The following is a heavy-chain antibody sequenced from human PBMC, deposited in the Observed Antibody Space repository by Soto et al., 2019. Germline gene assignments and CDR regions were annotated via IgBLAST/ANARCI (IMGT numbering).Heavy chain of an antibody. CDR3: ASGMGYCSRASCYLGF. CDR1: GITFGSYA. J-gene: IGHJ4*03. CDR2: ITSSGGNT. Sequence: GGSLRLSCAASGITFGSYAMNWVRQAPGKGLEWVSAITSSGGNTYYPDSVKGRFTISRDNSKNTLFLQMNSLRAEDTAVYYCASGMGYCSRASCYLGFWGQATLVTVSS. D-gene: IGHD2-15*01. V-gene: IGHV3-23*01.